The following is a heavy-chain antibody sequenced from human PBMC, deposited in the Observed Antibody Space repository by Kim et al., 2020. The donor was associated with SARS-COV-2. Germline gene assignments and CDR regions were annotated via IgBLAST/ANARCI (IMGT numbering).Heavy chain of an antibody. CDR3: ARGVIAATHFDY. J-gene: IGHJ4*02. V-gene: IGHV1-8*01. D-gene: IGHD2-15*01. Sequence: GHAQKFQGRVTMPRNTSLTTAYLELSSLRSEDTAVYYCARGVIAATHFDYWGQGTLVTVSS.